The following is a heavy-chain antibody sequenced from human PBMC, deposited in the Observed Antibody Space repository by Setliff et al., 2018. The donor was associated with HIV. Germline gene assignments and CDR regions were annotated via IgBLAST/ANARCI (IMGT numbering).Heavy chain of an antibody. CDR3: ATDDYNGDSFDN. J-gene: IGHJ4*02. V-gene: IGHV1-18*01. CDR1: GYTFLNYG. Sequence: ASVKVSCKASGYTFLNYGISWVRQTPGRGLEWMAWINVGNGNTKTAQKFQGRVTLTRDTSISTAYMEVSNLRSDDTAVYYCATDDYNGDSFDNWGQGTLVTAPQ. D-gene: IGHD4-4*01. CDR2: INVGNGNT.